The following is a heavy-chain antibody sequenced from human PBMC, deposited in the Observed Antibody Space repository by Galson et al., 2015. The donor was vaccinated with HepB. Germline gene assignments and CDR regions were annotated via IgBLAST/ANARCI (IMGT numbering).Heavy chain of an antibody. Sequence: QSGAEVKKPGESLRISCKGSGYSFTSYWISWVRQMPGKGLEWMGRIDPSDSYTNYSPSFQGHVTISADKSISTAYLQWSSLKASDTAMYYCARHLLDTAMVTRANCGMDVWRQGTTVTVS. CDR3: ARHLLDTAMVTRANCGMDV. J-gene: IGHJ6*02. V-gene: IGHV5-10-1*01. CDR1: GYSFTSYW. D-gene: IGHD5-18*01. CDR2: IDPSDSYT.